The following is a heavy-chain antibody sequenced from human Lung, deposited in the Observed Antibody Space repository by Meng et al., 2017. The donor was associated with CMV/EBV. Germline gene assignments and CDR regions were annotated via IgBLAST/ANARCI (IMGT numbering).Heavy chain of an antibody. D-gene: IGHD3-3*01. Sequence: ETLSLTCAASGFTFSSYWMHWVRQAPGKGLVWVSRINSDGSSTSYADSVKGRFTISRGNAKNTLYLQMNSLRAEDTAVYYCARDKVRYYDFWSGYGGMDVWGQGTTVTVSS. CDR3: ARDKVRYYDFWSGYGGMDV. CDR2: INSDGSST. CDR1: GFTFSSYW. J-gene: IGHJ6*02. V-gene: IGHV3-74*01.